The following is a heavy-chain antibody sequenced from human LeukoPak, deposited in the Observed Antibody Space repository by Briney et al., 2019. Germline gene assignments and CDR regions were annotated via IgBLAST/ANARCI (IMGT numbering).Heavy chain of an antibody. CDR3: ARDQGAALPYYYHYGMDV. J-gene: IGHJ6*02. D-gene: IGHD6-6*01. Sequence: PGGSLRLSCAASGFTFSSYSMNWVRQAPGKGLEWVSYISSSSSSYIYYADSVKGRFTISRDNAKNSLYLQMNSLRAEDTAVYYCARDQGAALPYYYHYGMDVWGQGTTVTVSS. CDR1: GFTFSSYS. V-gene: IGHV3-21*01. CDR2: ISSSSSSYI.